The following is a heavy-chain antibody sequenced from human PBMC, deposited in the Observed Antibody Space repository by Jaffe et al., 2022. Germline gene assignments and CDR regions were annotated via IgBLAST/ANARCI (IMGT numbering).Heavy chain of an antibody. D-gene: IGHD2-21*01. CDR2: ISGSGVKT. J-gene: IGHJ4*02. CDR3: AKEGGIVDYFDS. Sequence: EVQLLESGGGLVQPGGSLRLSCAASGFTFSTYAMSWVRQAPGRGLDWVSTISGSGVKTYYADSVKGRFTISRDNSKNTLYLQMNSLRVEDTALYYCAKEGGIVDYFDSWGQGTLVPVSS. V-gene: IGHV3-23*01. CDR1: GFTFSTYA.